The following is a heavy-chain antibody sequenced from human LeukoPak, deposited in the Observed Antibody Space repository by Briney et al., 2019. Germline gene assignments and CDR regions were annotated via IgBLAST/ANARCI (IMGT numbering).Heavy chain of an antibody. V-gene: IGHV4-34*01. D-gene: IGHD6-13*01. CDR2: INHSGST. J-gene: IGHJ4*02. CDR3: AKGASSSWYRYFDS. CDR1: GGSFSGYY. Sequence: SETLSLTCAVYGGSFSGYYWSWIRQPPGKGLEWIGEINHSGSTNYNPSLKSRVTISVDTSKNQFSLKLSSVTAADTAVYYCAKGASSSWYRYFDSWGQGTLVTVSS.